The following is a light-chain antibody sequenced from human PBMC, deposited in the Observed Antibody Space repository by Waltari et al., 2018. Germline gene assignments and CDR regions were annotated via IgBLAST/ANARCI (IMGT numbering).Light chain of an antibody. J-gene: IGKJ4*01. CDR2: AAS. Sequence: EIVLTQSPATLSVTPGERATLSCRASQHLHSNVAWYQQRPGQPPTHLIYAASTRTTGNVARFSGSGSGTEFTLTISDMQSEDSAVYYCQQFGVFPLSFGGGTTVEIK. CDR1: QHLHSN. CDR3: QQFGVFPLS. V-gene: IGKV3-15*01.